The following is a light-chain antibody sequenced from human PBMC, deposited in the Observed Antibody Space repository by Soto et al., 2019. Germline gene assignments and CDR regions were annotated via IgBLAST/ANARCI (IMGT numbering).Light chain of an antibody. Sequence: EIVLTQSPGTLSLSPVERGTLSCRASQTVSGSYVAWYQQKPGQAPRLLIYGASSRATGIPDRFSGSGSGTDFTLTISSLEPEDFAIYYCQHRSDWPITFGQGTRLEIK. V-gene: IGKV3D-20*02. CDR1: QTVSGSY. CDR2: GAS. CDR3: QHRSDWPIT. J-gene: IGKJ5*01.